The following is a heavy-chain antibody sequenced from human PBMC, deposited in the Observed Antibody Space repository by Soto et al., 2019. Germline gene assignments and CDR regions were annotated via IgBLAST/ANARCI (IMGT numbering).Heavy chain of an antibody. D-gene: IGHD3-22*01. V-gene: IGHV3-30*14. CDR1: GFTFSTYV. J-gene: IGHJ1*01. CDR2: ISVDGGST. Sequence: QVQLVESGGGVVQPGRSLRLSCIASGFTFSTYVMHWVHQAPGEGLEWVAGISVDGGSTHYTDSVKGRFTISRDNAKNTVYLQMDSLTVEETTVYYCAREDESSGHAGTFKHWGQGTLVTVSS. CDR3: AREDESSGHAGTFKH.